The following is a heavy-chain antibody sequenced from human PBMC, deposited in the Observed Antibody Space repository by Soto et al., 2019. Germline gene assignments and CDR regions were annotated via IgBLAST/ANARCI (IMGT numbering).Heavy chain of an antibody. CDR2: IIPIFDTA. CDR3: ARDCSSTNCPIFYYYGMDV. J-gene: IGHJ6*02. V-gene: IGHV1-69*01. Sequence: QVQLVQSGAEVNDPGSSVKVSCKASGGTFSNYAISWVRQAPGQGLDWMGGIIPIFDTAKYAQKFQGRVTITADESTTTAYMELSSLRSEYTAVYYCARDCSSTNCPIFYYYGMDVWLQGTTVTFSS. D-gene: IGHD2-2*01. CDR1: GGTFSNYA.